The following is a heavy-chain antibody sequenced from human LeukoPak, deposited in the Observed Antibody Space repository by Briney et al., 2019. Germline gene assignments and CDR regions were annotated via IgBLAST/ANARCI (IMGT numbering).Heavy chain of an antibody. D-gene: IGHD6-19*01. Sequence: GGSLRLSCAASGFTFSSYGMHWVRQAPGKGLEWAAVISYDGSNKYYADSVKGRFTISRDNSKNTLYLQMNSLRAGDTAVYYCAKDHGIAVAGLDYWGQGTLVTVSS. CDR1: GFTFSSYG. V-gene: IGHV3-30*18. CDR2: ISYDGSNK. J-gene: IGHJ4*02. CDR3: AKDHGIAVAGLDY.